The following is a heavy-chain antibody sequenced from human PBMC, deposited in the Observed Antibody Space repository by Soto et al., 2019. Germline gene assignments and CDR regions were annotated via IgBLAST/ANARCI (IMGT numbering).Heavy chain of an antibody. D-gene: IGHD3-9*01. CDR1: GGTFSSYT. Sequence: SVKVSCKASGGTFSSYTISWVRQAPGQGLEWMGRIIPILGIANYAQKFQGRVTITADKSTSTAYMELSSLRSEDTAVYYCARELRYFDWLSGLFDYWGQGTLVTVSS. CDR2: IIPILGIA. J-gene: IGHJ4*02. CDR3: ARELRYFDWLSGLFDY. V-gene: IGHV1-69*04.